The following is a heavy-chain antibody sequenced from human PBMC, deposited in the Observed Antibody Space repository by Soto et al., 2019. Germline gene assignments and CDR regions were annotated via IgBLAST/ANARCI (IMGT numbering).Heavy chain of an antibody. CDR1: GYTFSSYA. V-gene: IGHV1-18*01. CDR2: ISPYSDET. D-gene: IGHD3-22*01. Sequence: QAQLVQSGAEVKKPGASVRVSCKATGYTFSSYAISWVRQAPGQGLEWLGWISPYSDETQYAQKTQGRVFITIDRSARTAYLDLRSLRSDDTAVYYCARGGYYDSSGARNYHYYGMNVWGQGTTVTVSS. J-gene: IGHJ6*02. CDR3: ARGGYYDSSGARNYHYYGMNV.